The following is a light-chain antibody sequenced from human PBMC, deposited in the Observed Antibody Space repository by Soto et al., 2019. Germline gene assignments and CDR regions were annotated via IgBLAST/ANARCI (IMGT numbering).Light chain of an antibody. CDR1: QSVSSSF. CDR3: QQYGSSPLT. CDR2: GAS. J-gene: IGKJ4*01. V-gene: IGKV3-20*01. Sequence: EIVLTQSPGTLSLSPGERATLSCRASQSVSSSFLAWYQQKPGQAPRLPIYGASSRATGIPDRFSGSGSGTDFTLTITTLEPEDFAVYYCQQYGSSPLTFGGGTKVESK.